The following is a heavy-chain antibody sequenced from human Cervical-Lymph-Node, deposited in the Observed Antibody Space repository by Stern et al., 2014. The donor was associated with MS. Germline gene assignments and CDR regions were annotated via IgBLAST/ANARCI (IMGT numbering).Heavy chain of an antibody. Sequence: VQLVESGGGVVQPGRSLRLSCAASGFTFSSYGMHWVRQAPGQGLEWVAGIWYDGSNKYYADSVKGRFTISRDNSKKTLDLKRHSLRAEDTAVYYCARSSSPSPYYYYGMDVWGQGTTVTVSS. CDR3: ARSSSPSPYYYYGMDV. CDR1: GFTFSSYG. V-gene: IGHV3-33*01. CDR2: IWYDGSNK. J-gene: IGHJ6*02. D-gene: IGHD6-13*01.